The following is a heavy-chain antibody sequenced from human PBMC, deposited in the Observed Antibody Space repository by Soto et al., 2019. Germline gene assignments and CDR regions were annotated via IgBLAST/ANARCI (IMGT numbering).Heavy chain of an antibody. Sequence: KTSETLSLTCTVSGGSVSSGSYYWSWIRQPPGKGLEWIGYIYYSGSTNCNPSLKSRVTISVDTSKNQFSLKLSSVTAADTAVYYCARDFTRAGWFGEFNWFDPWGQGTLVTVSS. V-gene: IGHV4-61*01. D-gene: IGHD3-10*01. CDR1: GGSVSSGSYY. J-gene: IGHJ5*02. CDR2: IYYSGST. CDR3: ARDFTRAGWFGEFNWFDP.